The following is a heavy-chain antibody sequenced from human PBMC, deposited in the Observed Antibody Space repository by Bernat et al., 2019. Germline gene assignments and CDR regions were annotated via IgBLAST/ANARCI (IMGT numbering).Heavy chain of an antibody. J-gene: IGHJ6*02. Sequence: EVQLVESGGGLVQPGGSPRLSCAASGFTLSSFWMTWVRQAPGRGLEWVANIKQDGSERNYVDSVKGRFTISRDNAENSLYLQMNNLRAEDTAVYYCATQPAATSTDVWGRGTTVTVYS. CDR3: ATQPAATSTDV. D-gene: IGHD2-2*01. V-gene: IGHV3-7*03. CDR2: IKQDGSER. CDR1: GFTLSSFW.